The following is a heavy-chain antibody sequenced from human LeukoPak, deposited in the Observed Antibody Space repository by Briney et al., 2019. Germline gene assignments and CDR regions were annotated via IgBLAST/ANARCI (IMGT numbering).Heavy chain of an antibody. CDR2: FDPEDGET. D-gene: IGHD6-19*01. J-gene: IGHJ4*02. CDR1: GYTLTELS. V-gene: IGHV1-24*01. CDR3: ARETGVAGTGDY. Sequence: GASVKVSCKVSGYTLTELSMHWVRQAPGKGLEWMGGFDPEDGETIYAQKFQGRVTMTTDTSTSTAYMELRSLRSDDTAVYYCARETGVAGTGDYWGQGTLVTVSS.